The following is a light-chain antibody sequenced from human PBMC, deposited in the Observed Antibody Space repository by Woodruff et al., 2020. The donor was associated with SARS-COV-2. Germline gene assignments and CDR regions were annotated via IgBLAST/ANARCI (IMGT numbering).Light chain of an antibody. V-gene: IGKV1-5*03. CDR3: QQYNTYPRT. Sequence: ASQGIGNYLAWYQQKPGKVPKLLIYKASSLESGVPSRFSGGGSGTEFTLTISSLQPDDLATYYCQQYNTYPRTFGQGT. CDR1: QGIGNY. CDR2: KAS. J-gene: IGKJ1*01.